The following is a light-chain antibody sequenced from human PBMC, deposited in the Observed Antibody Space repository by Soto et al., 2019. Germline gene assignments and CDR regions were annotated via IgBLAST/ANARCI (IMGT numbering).Light chain of an antibody. J-gene: IGKJ5*01. V-gene: IGKV3-11*01. CDR2: GAS. CDR1: QSVHTF. CDR3: HQRSNWPPDT. Sequence: EIVVTQSPATLSLSPAEGASLSCPPSQSVHTFLAWYQQKPGQAPRLLIYGASTRATGVPARFSGSGSGTDFTLTISSLEPEDFAVYYCHQRSNWPPDTFGQGTRLEIK.